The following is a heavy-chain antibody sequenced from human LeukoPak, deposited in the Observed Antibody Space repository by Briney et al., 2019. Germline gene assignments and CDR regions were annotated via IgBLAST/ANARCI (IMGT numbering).Heavy chain of an antibody. CDR3: ASSIQLRYYFDY. J-gene: IGHJ4*02. CDR1: GGTFSSYA. D-gene: IGHD5-18*01. CDR2: IIPISGTA. Sequence: ASVKVSCKASGGTFSSYAFSWVRQAPGQGLEWMGGIIPISGTANYAQKFQGRVTITADESTSSAYMELSSLSSEDTAVYYCASSIQLRYYFDYWGQGTLVTVSS. V-gene: IGHV1-69*13.